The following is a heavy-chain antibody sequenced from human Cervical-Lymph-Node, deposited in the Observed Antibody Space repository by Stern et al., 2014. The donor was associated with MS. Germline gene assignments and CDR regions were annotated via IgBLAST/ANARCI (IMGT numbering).Heavy chain of an antibody. J-gene: IGHJ4*02. D-gene: IGHD1-14*01. Sequence: EVQLEGSGAELIRPGESLKISCKGSGFKFSIYWIAWLRQMPGKGLEWMGIIYPGDSETRYRPSCQGQVTMSADKSTSTAYLQWSSLNASDTAMYFCARQTTAWASDVWGQGTLVTVSS. CDR2: IYPGDSET. CDR1: GFKFSIYW. V-gene: IGHV5-51*01. CDR3: ARQTTAWASDV.